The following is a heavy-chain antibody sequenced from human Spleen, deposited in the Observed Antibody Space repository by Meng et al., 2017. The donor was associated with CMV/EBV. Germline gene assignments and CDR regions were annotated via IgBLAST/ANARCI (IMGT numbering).Heavy chain of an antibody. CDR3: ARDLLAHDYSLNWFDP. V-gene: IGHV1-18*01. CDR2: ISAYNGNT. D-gene: IGHD4-11*01. J-gene: IGHJ5*02. CDR1: GYTFTGYG. Sequence: ASVKVSCKASGYTFTGYGINWVRQAPGQGLEWLGRISAYNGNTNFAQKFQGRVTMTTDTSTTTTSMELRSLTSDDTAVYYCARDLLAHDYSLNWFDPWGQGTLVTVSS.